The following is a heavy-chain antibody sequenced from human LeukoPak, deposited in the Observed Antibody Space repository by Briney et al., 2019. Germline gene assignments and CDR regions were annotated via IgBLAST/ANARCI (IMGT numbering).Heavy chain of an antibody. D-gene: IGHD3-9*01. Sequence: PGGSLRLSCAASGFTFSSYEMNWVRQAPGKGLEWVSYISSSGSTIYYADSEKGRFTISRDNAKNSLYLQMNSLRAEDTAVYYCAREGVLRYFGGGNAFDIWGQGTMVTVSS. V-gene: IGHV3-48*03. CDR1: GFTFSSYE. CDR2: ISSSGSTI. J-gene: IGHJ3*02. CDR3: AREGVLRYFGGGNAFDI.